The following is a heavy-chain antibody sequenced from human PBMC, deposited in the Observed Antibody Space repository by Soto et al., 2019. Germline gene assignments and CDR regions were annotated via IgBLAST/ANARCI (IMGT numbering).Heavy chain of an antibody. V-gene: IGHV4-38-2*01. CDR1: GYSISSSNY. J-gene: IGHJ5*02. CDR3: ARHIKALYYDILTGISKASGWFDP. D-gene: IGHD3-9*01. CDR2: IYYSGST. Sequence: PSETLSLTCAVSGYSISSSNYWGWIRQPPGKGLEWIGSIYYSGSTYYNPSLKSRVTISVDTSKNQFSLKLSSVTAADTAVYYCARHIKALYYDILTGISKASGWFDPWGQGTLVTVSS.